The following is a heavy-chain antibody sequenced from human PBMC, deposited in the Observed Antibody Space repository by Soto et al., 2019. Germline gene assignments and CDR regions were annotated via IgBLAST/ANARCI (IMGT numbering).Heavy chain of an antibody. J-gene: IGHJ6*02. CDR3: ARCIQEDYYYGMDV. Sequence: QAQLVQSGAEVKKPGASVKVSCKASGYTFYSHSISWVRQAPGQGLEWMGRISADNINTKYAQKFRGRVTMTTDTSTITVYMELRNLRSDDTAVYYCARCIQEDYYYGMDVWGQGTTVTVSS. CDR2: ISADNINT. D-gene: IGHD5-18*01. CDR1: GYTFYSHS. V-gene: IGHV1-18*01.